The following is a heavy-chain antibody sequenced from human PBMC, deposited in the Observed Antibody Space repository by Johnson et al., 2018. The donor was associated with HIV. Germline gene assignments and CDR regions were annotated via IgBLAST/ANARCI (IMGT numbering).Heavy chain of an antibody. CDR3: ARGFSSGYNDAFDI. J-gene: IGHJ3*02. D-gene: IGHD3-22*01. V-gene: IGHV3-20*04. Sequence: VQLVESGGGVVQPGRSLRLSCAASGFTFDDYGMSWVRQAPGKGLEWVSGINWNGGSTHYADSVKGRFTISRDNAKNSLYLQINSLRAEDTALYYCARGFSSGYNDAFDIWGQGTMLTVSS. CDR1: GFTFDDYG. CDR2: INWNGGST.